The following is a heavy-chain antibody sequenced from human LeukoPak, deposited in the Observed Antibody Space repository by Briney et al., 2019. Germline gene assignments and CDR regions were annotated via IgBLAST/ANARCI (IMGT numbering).Heavy chain of an antibody. D-gene: IGHD3-16*02. V-gene: IGHV3-53*01. Sequence: GGSLRLSCAASGFTVSSNYMSWVRQAPGKGLEWVSVIYSGGSTYYADSVKGRFTISRDNAKNSVYLQMNSLRAEDTAVYYCAKTPLFTFGGVIGTPDYWGQGTLVTVSS. J-gene: IGHJ4*02. CDR1: GFTVSSNY. CDR2: IYSGGST. CDR3: AKTPLFTFGGVIGTPDY.